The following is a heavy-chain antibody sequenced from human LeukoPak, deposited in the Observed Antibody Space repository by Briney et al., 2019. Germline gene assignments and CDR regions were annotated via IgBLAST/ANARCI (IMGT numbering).Heavy chain of an antibody. CDR3: ARGSDDYVWGINDY. Sequence: ASVKVSCKASGYTFTSYDINWVRQATGQGLEWMGWMNPNSGNTGYAQKFQGRVTMTRNTSISTAYMELGSLRSEDTAVYYCARGSDDYVWGINDYWGQGTLVTVSS. D-gene: IGHD3-16*01. J-gene: IGHJ4*02. V-gene: IGHV1-8*01. CDR2: MNPNSGNT. CDR1: GYTFTSYD.